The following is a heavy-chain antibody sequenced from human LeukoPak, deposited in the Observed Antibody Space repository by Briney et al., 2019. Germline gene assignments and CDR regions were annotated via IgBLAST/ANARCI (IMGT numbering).Heavy chain of an antibody. CDR3: AKDPGQ. Sequence: PEGSLRLSWAASGFSFSRYYISWVRQAPGKGLEWVSAISGSGGSTYYADSVKGLFTISRDNSKNTLYLQMNSLRAEDTAVYYCAKDPGQRGQGTLVTVS. V-gene: IGHV3-23*01. CDR2: ISGSGGST. J-gene: IGHJ4*02. CDR1: GFSFSRYY.